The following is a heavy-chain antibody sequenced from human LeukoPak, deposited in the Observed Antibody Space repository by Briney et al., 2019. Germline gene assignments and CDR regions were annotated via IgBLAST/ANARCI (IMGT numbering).Heavy chain of an antibody. CDR2: IYYSGST. Sequence: PSQTLSLTCTVSGGSISSGAYYWSWIRQHPGEGLEWIGYIYYSGSTYYNPSLKSRVTISVDTSKNQFSLRLSSVTAADTAVYYCAGALKWLAHDYWGQGTLVTVSS. CDR3: AGALKWLAHDY. V-gene: IGHV4-30-4*08. J-gene: IGHJ4*02. CDR1: GGSISSGAYY. D-gene: IGHD6-19*01.